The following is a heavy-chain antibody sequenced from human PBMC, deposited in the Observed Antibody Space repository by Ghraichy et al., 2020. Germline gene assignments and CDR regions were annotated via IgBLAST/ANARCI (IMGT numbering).Heavy chain of an antibody. J-gene: IGHJ4*02. D-gene: IGHD5-18*01. CDR1: GFTFSSYA. V-gene: IGHV3-23*01. CDR3: AKDRRGVQLWVDEPYSGLDY. CDR2: ISGSGGST. Sequence: GGSLRLSCAASGFTFSSYAMSWVRQAPGKGLEWVSAISGSGGSTYYADSVKGRFTISRDNSKNTLYLQMNSLRAEDTAVYYCAKDRRGVQLWVDEPYSGLDYWGQGTLVTVSS.